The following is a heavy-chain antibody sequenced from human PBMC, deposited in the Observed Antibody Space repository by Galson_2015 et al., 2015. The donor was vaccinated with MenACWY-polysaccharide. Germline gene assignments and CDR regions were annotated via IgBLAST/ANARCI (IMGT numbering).Heavy chain of an antibody. CDR1: GFTFTNYA. Sequence: SLRLSCAASGFTFTNYAMSWVRQTPGEGLEWVSAITVSGDNTYYADSVKGRFAISRDNSKNTLSLQMNSLRTESTAVYYCAKGLRGPAAGTDYFDYWGQGTLVTVSS. J-gene: IGHJ4*02. CDR3: AKGLRGPAAGTDYFDY. D-gene: IGHD6-13*01. V-gene: IGHV3-23*01. CDR2: ITVSGDNT.